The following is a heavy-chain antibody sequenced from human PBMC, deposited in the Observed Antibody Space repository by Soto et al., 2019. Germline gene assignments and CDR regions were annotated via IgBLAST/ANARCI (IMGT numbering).Heavy chain of an antibody. J-gene: IGHJ4*02. CDR1: GGTFSSYA. CDR3: ARVGSTEYYYESKTLDY. CDR2: IIPIFGTA. V-gene: IGHV1-69*13. Sequence: SVKVSCKASGGTFSSYAISWVRQAPGQGLEWMGGIIPIFGTANYAQKFQGRVTITADESTSTAYMELSSLRSEDTAVYYCARVGSTEYYYESKTLDYWGQGTLVTVS. D-gene: IGHD3-22*01.